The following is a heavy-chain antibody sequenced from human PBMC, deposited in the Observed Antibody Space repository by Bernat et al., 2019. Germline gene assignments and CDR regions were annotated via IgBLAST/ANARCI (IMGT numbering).Heavy chain of an antibody. D-gene: IGHD6-19*01. Sequence: EVQLLESGGGLVQPGGSLRLSCAASGFTFSSYAMSWVRQAPGKGLEWVSGISGPGTRTYYADSVKGRFTMSRDNSENTLYLQMNSLRAEDAAVYYCAKDLSMYSSGWYGLDYWGQGTLVTVSS. CDR1: GFTFSSYA. CDR3: AKDLSMYSSGWYGLDY. V-gene: IGHV3-23*01. J-gene: IGHJ4*02. CDR2: ISGPGTRT.